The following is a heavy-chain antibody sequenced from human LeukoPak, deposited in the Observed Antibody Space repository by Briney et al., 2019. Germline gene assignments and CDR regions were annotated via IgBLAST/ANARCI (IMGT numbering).Heavy chain of an antibody. CDR2: IIYSGGAT. Sequence: GGPLRLSCAASGFTFSRSAMTWVRQGPGTGLEFVASIIYSGGATYYADSVEGRFTISRDNSKNTLYLQMNSLRAEDTALYYCAKDGLYYDGSEHVFYFDSWGQGTLVTVSS. CDR1: GFTFSRSA. D-gene: IGHD3-22*01. CDR3: AKDGLYYDGSEHVFYFDS. V-gene: IGHV3-23*01. J-gene: IGHJ4*02.